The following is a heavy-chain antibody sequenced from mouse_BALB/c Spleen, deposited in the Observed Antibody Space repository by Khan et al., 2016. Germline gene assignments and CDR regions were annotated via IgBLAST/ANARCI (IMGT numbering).Heavy chain of an antibody. CDR2: ISCSGST. D-gene: IGHD1-1*01. CDR1: GYSSSSDYA. J-gene: IGHJ4*01. Sequence: QLQESGPGLVNPSQSLSLTCTVTGYSSSSDYAWNWIRQFPGNRLEWTGYISCSGSTCYNQTLKRRFSITRDTSKNQFFLQLNSVTSEDTATYDCARCDYGGRDAMDHWGQGTTVTVST. CDR3: ARCDYGGRDAMDH. V-gene: IGHV3-2*02.